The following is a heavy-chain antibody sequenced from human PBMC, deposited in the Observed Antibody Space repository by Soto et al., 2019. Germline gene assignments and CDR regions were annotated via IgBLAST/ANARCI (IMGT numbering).Heavy chain of an antibody. CDR3: ARGGRYYGSGTASKD. D-gene: IGHD3-10*01. J-gene: IGHJ4*02. CDR2: ISYDGSKK. CDR1: GFTFSSYA. Sequence: QVRLVESGGGVVQPGRSLRLSCAASGFTFSSYAMHWVRQAPGKWLEWVAIISYDGSKKYFADSVKGRFTISRDNSKNTLYLQMNSLRGEDTAVYYCARGGRYYGSGTASKDWGQGIQVTVSS. V-gene: IGHV3-30*04.